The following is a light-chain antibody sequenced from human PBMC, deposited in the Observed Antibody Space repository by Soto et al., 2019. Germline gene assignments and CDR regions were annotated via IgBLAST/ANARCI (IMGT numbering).Light chain of an antibody. J-gene: IGKJ4*01. CDR2: DAS. V-gene: IGKV3-11*01. CDR3: QQRRNWPLT. CDR1: QSLSSQ. Sequence: DIVVTQSAATLSLSPGERATRSCRASQSLSSQLAWYQQKPGQAPRLLIHDASTRATGIPARFSGSGSATDFTLTISSLEPEDFAVYYCQQRRNWPLTFGGGTKVEVK.